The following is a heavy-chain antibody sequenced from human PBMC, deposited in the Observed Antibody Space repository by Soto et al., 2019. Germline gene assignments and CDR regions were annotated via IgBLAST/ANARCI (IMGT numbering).Heavy chain of an antibody. CDR3: AKEGGLSGSYYISSSSYFEY. CDR2: ISYDGSNT. D-gene: IGHD1-26*01. Sequence: QVQLVESGGGVVQPGRSLRLSCVASGFTFSSYGMHWVRQAPGKGLEWVAIISYDGSNTYYADSVKGRFTISRDNSKNTLYLQMNSMRAEDTSVYYCAKEGGLSGSYYISSSSYFEYWGQGTLVNVPS. V-gene: IGHV3-30*18. J-gene: IGHJ4*02. CDR1: GFTFSSYG.